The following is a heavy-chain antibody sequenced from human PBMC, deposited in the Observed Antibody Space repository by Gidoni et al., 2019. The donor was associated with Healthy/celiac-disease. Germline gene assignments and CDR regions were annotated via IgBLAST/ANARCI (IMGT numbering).Heavy chain of an antibody. CDR3: ARGGDDSSGWEGYYFDY. V-gene: IGHV3-21*01. Sequence: EVQLVESGGGLVKPGGSLRLSCAASGFTFSSDSMNWVRQAPGKGLEWVSSISSSSSYIYYADSVKGRFTISRDNAKNSLYLQMNSLRAEDTAVYYCARGGDDSSGWEGYYFDYWGQGTLVTVSS. CDR1: GFTFSSDS. CDR2: ISSSSSYI. J-gene: IGHJ4*02. D-gene: IGHD3-22*01.